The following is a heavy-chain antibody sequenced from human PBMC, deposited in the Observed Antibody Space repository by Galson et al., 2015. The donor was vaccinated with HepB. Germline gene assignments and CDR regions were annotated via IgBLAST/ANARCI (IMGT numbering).Heavy chain of an antibody. D-gene: IGHD3-22*01. V-gene: IGHV2-5*02. CDR1: GFSLTTSGVG. Sequence: PALVKPTQTLTLTCTFSGFSLTTSGVGVGWIRQPPGKALEWLALILWDDDKRYSSSLKTRLTISKDTSKNQVVLTMTNMDPVDTATYYCARSPFTSYYDSSGYFYFDYWGQGTLVTVSS. CDR3: ARSPFTSYYDSSGYFYFDY. CDR2: ILWDDDK. J-gene: IGHJ4*02.